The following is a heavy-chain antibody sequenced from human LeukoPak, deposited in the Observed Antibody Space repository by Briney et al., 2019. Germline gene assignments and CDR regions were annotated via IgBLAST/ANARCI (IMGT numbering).Heavy chain of an antibody. CDR2: IYYSGST. CDR3: ARHGISWYSAFDI. J-gene: IGHJ3*02. V-gene: IGHV4-59*08. Sequence: SETLSLTCTVSGVSISSYYWSWIRQPPGKGLEWIGYIYYSGSTNYNPSLKSRVTTSVDTSKNQFSLKLKSVTAADTAVYYCARHGISWYSAFDIWGQGTMVTVSS. CDR1: GVSISSYY. D-gene: IGHD6-13*01.